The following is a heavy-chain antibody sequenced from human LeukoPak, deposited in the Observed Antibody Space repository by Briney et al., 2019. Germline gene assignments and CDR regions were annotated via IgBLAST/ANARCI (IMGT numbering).Heavy chain of an antibody. V-gene: IGHV3-21*01. CDR1: GFTFSSYS. D-gene: IGHD3-22*01. CDR2: ISSSSSYI. J-gene: IGHJ4*02. CDR3: AKDAYDISGYCPY. Sequence: GGSLRLSCAASGFTFSSYSMNWVRQAPGKGLEWVSSISSSSSYIYYADSVKGRFTISRDNAKNSLYLQMNSLRAEDTAVYYCAKDAYDISGYCPYWGQGTLVTVSS.